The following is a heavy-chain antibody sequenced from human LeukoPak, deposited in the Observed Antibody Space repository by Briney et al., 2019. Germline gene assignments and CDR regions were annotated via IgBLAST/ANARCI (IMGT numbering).Heavy chain of an antibody. CDR3: ARAWQQLVKYAFDI. D-gene: IGHD6-13*01. CDR1: RGTFSSYA. J-gene: IGHJ3*02. CDR2: IIPIFGTA. Sequence: GSSVKVSCKASRGTFSSYAISWVRQAPGQGREWMGGIIPIFGTANYAQKFQGRVTITADESTSTAYMELSSMRSEDTAVYYCARAWQQLVKYAFDIWGQGTMVTVSS. V-gene: IGHV1-69*01.